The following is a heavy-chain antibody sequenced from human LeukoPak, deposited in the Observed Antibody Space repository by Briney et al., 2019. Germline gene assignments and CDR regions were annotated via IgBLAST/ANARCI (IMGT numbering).Heavy chain of an antibody. Sequence: PGRSLRLSYGASGFTFSNYGMHWVRQAPGKGLEWVAVTWYDGGNKYYADSVKGRFTISRDNSKNTLYLQMNSLRDEDTAVYYCARDRYRSGWADAFDIWGQGTMVTVSS. J-gene: IGHJ3*02. CDR1: GFTFSNYG. D-gene: IGHD6-19*01. CDR2: TWYDGGNK. CDR3: ARDRYRSGWADAFDI. V-gene: IGHV3-33*01.